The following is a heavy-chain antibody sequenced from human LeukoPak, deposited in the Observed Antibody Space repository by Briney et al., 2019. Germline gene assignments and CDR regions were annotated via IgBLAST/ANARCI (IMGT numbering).Heavy chain of an antibody. V-gene: IGHV3-33*08. CDR2: IWYGGSNK. J-gene: IGHJ4*02. Sequence: GGSLRLSCAASGFTFSSYGMHWVRQAPGKGLEWVAVIWYGGSNKYYADSVKGRFTISRDNSKNTLYLQMNSLRAEDTAVYYCAILTGTTIGYWGQGTLVTVSS. D-gene: IGHD1-7*01. CDR1: GFTFSSYG. CDR3: AILTGTTIGY.